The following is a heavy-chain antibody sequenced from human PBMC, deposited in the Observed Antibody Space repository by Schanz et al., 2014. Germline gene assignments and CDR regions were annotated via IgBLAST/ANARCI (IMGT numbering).Heavy chain of an antibody. J-gene: IGHJ4*02. Sequence: QEQLVQSGAEVRKPGASVKVSCKASGYTFSDSYVHWVRQAPGQGLEWMGWISTSNGNTNYIQKLQGRVTMTTDTSTSTAYMELRSLRSDDTAVYYCARDRLECGAECYSVEVFEIWGQGTLVIVSS. CDR3: ARDRLECGAECYSVEVFEI. CDR2: ISTSNGNT. D-gene: IGHD2-21*01. V-gene: IGHV1-18*04. CDR1: GYTFSDSY.